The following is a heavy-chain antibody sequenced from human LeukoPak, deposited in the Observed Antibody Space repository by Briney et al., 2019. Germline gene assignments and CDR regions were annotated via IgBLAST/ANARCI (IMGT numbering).Heavy chain of an antibody. CDR2: IYYSGST. D-gene: IGHD6-13*01. J-gene: IGHJ5*02. V-gene: IGHV4-39*01. Sequence: GSLRLSCAASGFTFSSYSMNWIRQPPGKGLEWIGSIYYSGSTYYNPSLKSRVTISVDTSKNQFSLKLSSVTAADTAVYYCARHYSSSGDWFDPWGQGTLVTVSS. CDR1: GFTFSSYS. CDR3: ARHYSSSGDWFDP.